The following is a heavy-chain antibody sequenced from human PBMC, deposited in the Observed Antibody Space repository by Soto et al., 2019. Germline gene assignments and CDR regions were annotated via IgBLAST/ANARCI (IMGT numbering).Heavy chain of an antibody. V-gene: IGHV1-18*01. J-gene: IGHJ6*03. CDR1: GYTFTSYG. CDR2: ISAYNGNT. D-gene: IGHD5-18*01. Sequence: QVQLVQSGAEVKKPGASVKVSCKASGYTFTSYGISWVRQAPGQGLEWMGWISAYNGNTNYAQKLQGRVTMTTDTTTSTADMELRSLRSDDTAVYYCARVGLHNYYYYYYMDVWGKGTTVTVSS. CDR3: ARVGLHNYYYYYYMDV.